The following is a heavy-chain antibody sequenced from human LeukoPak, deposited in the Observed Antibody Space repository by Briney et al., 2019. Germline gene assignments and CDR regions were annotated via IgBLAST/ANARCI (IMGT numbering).Heavy chain of an antibody. CDR1: GFTFSSYD. Sequence: PAGSLSLSCAASGFTFSSYDMCWVRQAPAKGVEGGAVISYDGSNNYYADSLKGRFTISRDNSKNTLYLQMNCVTAADTAVYYCARAGHRGYDSYMDVWGKGTTVTVSS. CDR3: ARAGHRGYDSYMDV. CDR2: ISYDGSNN. D-gene: IGHD1-14*01. V-gene: IGHV3-30*01. J-gene: IGHJ6*03.